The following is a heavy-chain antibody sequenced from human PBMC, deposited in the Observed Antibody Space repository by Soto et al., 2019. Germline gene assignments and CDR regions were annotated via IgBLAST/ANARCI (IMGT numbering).Heavy chain of an antibody. CDR2: INPNNGAT. Sequence: PSVKVSGKAPRYIFTAYFMHWVRQAPGQGLEWMGWINPNNGATHYGLSFQGRVTMTRDTSISTAYMELSSLRSDDTAVYYCASHDPGARFDPWGQGTLVTVS. CDR3: ASHDPGARFDP. CDR1: RYIFTAYF. J-gene: IGHJ5*02. V-gene: IGHV1-2*02. D-gene: IGHD1-1*01.